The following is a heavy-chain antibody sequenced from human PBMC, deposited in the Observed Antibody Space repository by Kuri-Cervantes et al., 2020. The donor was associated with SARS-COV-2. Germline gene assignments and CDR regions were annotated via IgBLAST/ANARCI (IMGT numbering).Heavy chain of an antibody. V-gene: IGHV4-30-2*01. Sequence: SQTLSLTCDVPGGSISSGGYSRSWNRQPPGKGLEWNGYSYQSGCNYYNPSLKSRVTISVDTSKNQFSLKLSSVTAADTAVYYCARSAFGATYYDFWSGFDNWGQGTLVTVSS. CDR3: ARSAFGATYYDFWSGFDN. D-gene: IGHD3-3*01. CDR1: GGSISSGGYS. CDR2: SYQSGCN. J-gene: IGHJ4*02.